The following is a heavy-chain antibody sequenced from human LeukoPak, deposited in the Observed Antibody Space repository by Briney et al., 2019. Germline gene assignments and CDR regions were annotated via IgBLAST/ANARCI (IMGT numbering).Heavy chain of an antibody. J-gene: IGHJ4*02. V-gene: IGHV4-39*02. CDR2: IYYRGST. D-gene: IGHD3-10*01. CDR1: GGSISNSSFY. CDR3: ARLFLRFGEFSFDY. Sequence: SETLSLTCTVSGGSISNSSFYWGWIRQPPGKGLEWIGNIYYRGSTYYNSSLKSRVSIPVDTSKNYFSLKVSSVTAADTAVYYCARLFLRFGEFSFDYWGQGTLVTVSS.